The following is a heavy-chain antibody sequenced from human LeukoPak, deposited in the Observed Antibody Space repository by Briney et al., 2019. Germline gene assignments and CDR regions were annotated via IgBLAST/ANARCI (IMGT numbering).Heavy chain of an antibody. J-gene: IGHJ4*02. Sequence: PSETLSLTCTVSGYSISSGYYWGWIRQPPGKGLEWIGSIYHSGSTYYNPSLKSRVTISVDTSKNQFSLKLSSVTAADTAVYYCARDSQLPDIDYWGQGTLVTVS. CDR2: IYHSGST. D-gene: IGHD2-2*01. CDR1: GYSISSGYY. V-gene: IGHV4-38-2*02. CDR3: ARDSQLPDIDY.